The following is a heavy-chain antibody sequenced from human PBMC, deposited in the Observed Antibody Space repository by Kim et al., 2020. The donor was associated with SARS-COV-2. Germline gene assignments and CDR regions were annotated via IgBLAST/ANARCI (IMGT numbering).Heavy chain of an antibody. CDR3: ARDDCRPRYYAMDV. CDR2: ISSSETYT. D-gene: IGHD2-15*01. CDR1: GFTFRTYN. J-gene: IGHJ6*02. Sequence: GGSLRLSCAASGFTFRTYNMNWVRQAPGKGLEWLSSISSSETYTYYADSVKGRFTISRDNAKNSLYLQMNSLRAEDTAVYYCARDDCRPRYYAMDVWGQGTTVTVSS. V-gene: IGHV3-21*01.